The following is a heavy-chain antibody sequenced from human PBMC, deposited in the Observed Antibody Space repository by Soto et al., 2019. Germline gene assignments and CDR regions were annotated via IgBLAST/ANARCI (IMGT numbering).Heavy chain of an antibody. V-gene: IGHV1-69*01. Sequence: QVQLVQSGAEVKKPGSSVKVSCKASGGTFSSYAISWVRQAPGQGLEWMGGIIPIFGTANYAQKFQGRVTITADDSTSTAYMELSSLSSEDTAVYYCRHLEWLSDDYYGMDVWGQGTTVTVSS. J-gene: IGHJ6*02. CDR2: IIPIFGTA. CDR1: GGTFSSYA. D-gene: IGHD3-3*01. CDR3: RHLEWLSDDYYGMDV.